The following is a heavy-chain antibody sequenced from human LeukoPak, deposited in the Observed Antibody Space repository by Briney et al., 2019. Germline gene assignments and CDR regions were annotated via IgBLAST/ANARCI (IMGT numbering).Heavy chain of an antibody. Sequence: GGSLRLSCAASGFSFISDWMDWVRQAPGKGLEWVANIKYDESEKNYLDSVKGRFTISRDNAQNSLYLQMNGLRVEDTAVYYCTRRLDDWGQGTLVTVSS. CDR3: TRRLDD. CDR2: IKYDESEK. D-gene: IGHD3-16*01. CDR1: GFSFISDW. V-gene: IGHV3-7*01. J-gene: IGHJ4*02.